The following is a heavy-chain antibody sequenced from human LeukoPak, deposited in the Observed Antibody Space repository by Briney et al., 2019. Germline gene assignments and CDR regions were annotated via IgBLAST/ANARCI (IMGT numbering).Heavy chain of an antibody. Sequence: GGSLRLSCAASGFTFSSCAMSWVRQAPGKGLDWVSGVSSSGVSTNYADSVKGRFTISRDNSKNTLYLQMNSLTAEDTAVYYCAKRGSGWYWDDYWGQGTLVTVSS. CDR3: AKRGSGWYWDDY. CDR2: VSSSGVST. V-gene: IGHV3-23*01. CDR1: GFTFSSCA. J-gene: IGHJ4*02. D-gene: IGHD6-19*01.